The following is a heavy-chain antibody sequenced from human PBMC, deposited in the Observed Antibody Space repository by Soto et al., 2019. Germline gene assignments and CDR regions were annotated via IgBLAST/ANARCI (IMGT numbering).Heavy chain of an antibody. Sequence: SETLSLTCAVSGGSISSSNWWSWVRQPPGKGLEWIGEIYHSGSTNYNPSLKSRVTISVDKSKNQFSLKLSSVTAADTAVYYCARVRGSYYYGMDVWGQGTTVTVSS. CDR1: GGSISSSNW. J-gene: IGHJ6*02. V-gene: IGHV4-4*02. CDR2: IYHSGST. CDR3: ARVRGSYYYGMDV. D-gene: IGHD1-26*01.